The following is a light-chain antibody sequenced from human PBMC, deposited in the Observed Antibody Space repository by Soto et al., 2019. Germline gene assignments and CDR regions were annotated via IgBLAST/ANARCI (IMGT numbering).Light chain of an antibody. CDR3: SSYTSSSSYV. J-gene: IGLJ1*01. Sequence: QSVLTQPASVSGSPGQSITISCTGTSSDVGGYKYVSWYQQHPDKAPKLIIYDVTNRPSGISNRFSGSKSGNTASLTISGLQAEDEADYYCSSYTSSSSYVFGTGTEVTVL. V-gene: IGLV2-14*01. CDR2: DVT. CDR1: SSDVGGYKY.